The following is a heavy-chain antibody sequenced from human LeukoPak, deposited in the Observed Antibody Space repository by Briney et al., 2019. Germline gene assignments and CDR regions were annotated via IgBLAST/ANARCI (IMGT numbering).Heavy chain of an antibody. CDR2: INHSGST. CDR1: GGSFSGYY. J-gene: IGHJ4*02. CDR3: ARLKLGYCSSTSCYRAHYYFDY. D-gene: IGHD2-2*01. Sequence: SETLSLTCAVYGGSFSGYYWSWIRQPPGKGLEWIGEINHSGSTNYNPSLKSRVTISVDTSKNQFSLKLSSVTAADTAVYYCARLKLGYCSSTSCYRAHYYFDYWGQGTLVTVSS. V-gene: IGHV4-34*01.